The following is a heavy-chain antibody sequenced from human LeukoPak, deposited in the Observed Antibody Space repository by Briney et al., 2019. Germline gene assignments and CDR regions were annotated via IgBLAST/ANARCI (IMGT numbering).Heavy chain of an antibody. CDR2: ISGSGGST. J-gene: IGHJ6*02. CDR3: AKLKYQLLYPLYYGMDV. V-gene: IGHV3-23*01. CDR1: GFTFSSYA. Sequence: GGSLRLSCAASGFTFSSYAVSWVRQAPGKGLEWVSAISGSGGSTYYADSVKGRFTISRDNSKNTLYLQMNSLRAEDTAVYYCAKLKYQLLYPLYYGMDVWGQGTTVTVSS. D-gene: IGHD2-2*02.